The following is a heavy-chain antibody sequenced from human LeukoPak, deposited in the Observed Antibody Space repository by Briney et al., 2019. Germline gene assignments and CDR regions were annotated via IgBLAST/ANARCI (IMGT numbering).Heavy chain of an antibody. CDR1: GGSISSYY. D-gene: IGHD6-19*01. J-gene: IGHJ5*02. V-gene: IGHV4-59*01. CDR3: VRDWYSSGLRWFDP. Sequence: SETLSLTCTVSGGSISSYYWNWIRQPPGKGLEWIGYIYYSGTTNYNPSLKSRVSMSVDTSKNQFSLRLSSVTAADTAVYYCVRDWYSSGLRWFDPWGQGTLVTVSS. CDR2: IYYSGTT.